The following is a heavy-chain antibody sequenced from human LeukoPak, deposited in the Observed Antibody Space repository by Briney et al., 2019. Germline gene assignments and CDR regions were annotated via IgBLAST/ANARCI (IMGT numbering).Heavy chain of an antibody. J-gene: IGHJ6*02. V-gene: IGHV3-7*01. CDR3: ARDTTDYDFWSGYYYYYGMDV. CDR1: GFTFSNAW. Sequence: GGSLRLSCVASGFTFSNAWLNWVRQAPGKGLEWVANIKQDGSEKYYVDSVKGRFTISRDNAKNSLYLQMNSLRAEDTAVYYCARDTTDYDFWSGYYYYYGMDVWGQGTTVTVSS. D-gene: IGHD3-3*01. CDR2: IKQDGSEK.